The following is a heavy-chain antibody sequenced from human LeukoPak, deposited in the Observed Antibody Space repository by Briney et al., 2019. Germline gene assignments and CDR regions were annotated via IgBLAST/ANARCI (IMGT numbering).Heavy chain of an antibody. D-gene: IGHD6-19*01. CDR2: TYYRSKWYN. J-gene: IGHJ4*02. CDR1: GDSVSSNSAA. Sequence: SQTLSLTCAISGDSVSSNSAAWNWTRQSPSRGLEWLGRTYYRSKWYNDYAVSVKSRITINPDTSKNQFSLQLNSVTPEDTAVYYCARESSGWKGDFVCFDYWGQGTLVTVSS. V-gene: IGHV6-1*01. CDR3: ARESSGWKGDFVCFDY.